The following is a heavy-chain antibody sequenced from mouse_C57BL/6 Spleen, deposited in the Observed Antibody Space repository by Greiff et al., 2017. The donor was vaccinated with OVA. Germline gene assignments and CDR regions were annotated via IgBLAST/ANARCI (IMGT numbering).Heavy chain of an antibody. CDR2: IDPENGDT. CDR1: GFNIKDDY. D-gene: IGHD1-1*01. Sequence: EVQLKESGAELVRPGASVKLSCTASGFNIKDDYMHWVKQRPEQGLEWIGWIDPENGDTEYASKFQGKATITADTSSNTAYLQLSSLTSEDTAVYYCTTWTVVATRGFAYWGQGTLVTVSA. V-gene: IGHV14-4*01. J-gene: IGHJ3*01. CDR3: TTWTVVATRGFAY.